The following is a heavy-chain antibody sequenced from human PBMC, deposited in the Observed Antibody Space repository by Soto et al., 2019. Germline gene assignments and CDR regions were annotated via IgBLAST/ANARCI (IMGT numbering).Heavy chain of an antibody. CDR3: ARDNYEISGYFDY. CDR1: GYTFTSYG. D-gene: IGHD3-22*01. CDR2: ISAYNGNT. V-gene: IGHV1-18*01. J-gene: IGHJ4*02. Sequence: QIHLVQSGAEVKKPGASVKVSCKASGYTFTSYGISWLRQAPGQGLEWMGWISAYNGNTNYAQKFHGRVTMTTDTFTSTAYMELRSLRSDDTAVYFCARDNYEISGYFDYWGQGTLVTVSS.